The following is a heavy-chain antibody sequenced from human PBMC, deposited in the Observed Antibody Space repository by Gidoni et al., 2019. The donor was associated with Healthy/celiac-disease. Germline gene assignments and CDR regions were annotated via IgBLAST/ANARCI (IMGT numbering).Heavy chain of an antibody. J-gene: IGHJ3*02. CDR3: ARVSKKGLYAFDI. V-gene: IGHV4-34*01. CDR1: GGSFSVYY. CDR2: INHSGST. Sequence: QVQLQQWGAGLLTPSETLSLPCAVYGGSFSVYYWSWIRQPPAKGLEWIGEINHSGSTNYNPSRKSRVTISVDTSKNQFALKLSSVTAADTAVYYCARVSKKGLYAFDIWGQGTMVTVSS.